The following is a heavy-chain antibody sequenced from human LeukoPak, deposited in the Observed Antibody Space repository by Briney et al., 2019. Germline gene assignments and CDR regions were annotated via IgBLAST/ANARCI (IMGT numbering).Heavy chain of an antibody. V-gene: IGHV3-7*01. D-gene: IGHD3-10*01. CDR3: ARDSATMVRGVITPYYYYYMDV. J-gene: IGHJ6*03. CDR1: GFTFSSYW. CDR2: IKQDGSEK. Sequence: GGSLRLSCAASGFTFSSYWMSWVRQAPGKGLEWVANIKQDGSEKYYVDSVKGRFTISRDNAKNSLYLQMNSLRAEDTAVYYCARDSATMVRGVITPYYYYYMDVWGKGTTVTVSS.